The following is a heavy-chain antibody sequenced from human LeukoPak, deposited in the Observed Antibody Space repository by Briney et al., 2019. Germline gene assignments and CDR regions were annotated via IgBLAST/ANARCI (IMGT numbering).Heavy chain of an antibody. V-gene: IGHV3-30*02. CDR1: GLTFSSYG. D-gene: IGHD2-21*01. J-gene: IGHJ4*02. CDR3: CGDFDY. Sequence: PGGSLRLSCAASGLTFSSYGMNWVRQAPHKGLEWVAFIPYDGSNEYYADSVKGRFTISRDNSNNTLYLQMNSLSGGDTAVYYCCGDFDYWGQGTMVTVSS. CDR2: IPYDGSNE.